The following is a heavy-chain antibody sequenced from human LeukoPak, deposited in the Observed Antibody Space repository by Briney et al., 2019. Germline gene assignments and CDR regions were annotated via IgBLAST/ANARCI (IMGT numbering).Heavy chain of an antibody. D-gene: IGHD3-16*02. Sequence: GGSLRLSCAASGFTFSNAWMSWVRQAPGKGREWVGRIKSKTDGGTTDYAAPVKGRFTISRDDSKNTLYLQMNSLKTEDTAVYYCTTASFHYYYGMDVWGQGTTVTVSS. CDR2: IKSKTDGGTT. CDR1: GFTFSNAW. J-gene: IGHJ6*02. V-gene: IGHV3-15*01. CDR3: TTASFHYYYGMDV.